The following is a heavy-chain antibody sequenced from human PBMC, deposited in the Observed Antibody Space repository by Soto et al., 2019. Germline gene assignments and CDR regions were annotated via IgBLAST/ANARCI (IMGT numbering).Heavy chain of an antibody. CDR1: GFTFSDYY. Sequence: QVQLVESGGGLVKPGGSLRLSCAASGFTFSDYYMVWIRQAPGKGLEWVSYINDIGSYTNYADSVKGRFTMSRDNAKNSLYLQMNNLRDEDTAVYYCAREAGPASSDYWGQGTLVTVSS. CDR3: AREAGPASSDY. V-gene: IGHV3-11*06. CDR2: INDIGSYT. J-gene: IGHJ4*02.